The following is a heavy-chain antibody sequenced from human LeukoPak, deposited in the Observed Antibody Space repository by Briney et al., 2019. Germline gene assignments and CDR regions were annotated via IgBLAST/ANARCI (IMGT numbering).Heavy chain of an antibody. CDR1: GYNFFTYG. CDR3: AREGGLASIAARPESSESIGMDV. D-gene: IGHD6-6*01. CDR2: INPNSGGT. V-gene: IGHV1-2*06. Sequence: ASVKVSCKASGYNFFTYGITWVRQAPGQGLEWMGRINPNSGGTNYAQKFQGRVTMTRDTSISTAYMELSRLRSDDTAVYYCAREGGLASIAARPESSESIGMDVWGQGTTVTVSS. J-gene: IGHJ6*02.